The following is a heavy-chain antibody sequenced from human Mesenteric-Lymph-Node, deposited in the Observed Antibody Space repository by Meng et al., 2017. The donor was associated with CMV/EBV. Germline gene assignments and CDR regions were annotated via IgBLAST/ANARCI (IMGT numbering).Heavy chain of an antibody. CDR1: GFTVSSNY. CDR3: AREVAYIPFTIFGVVDY. V-gene: IGHV3-48*04. J-gene: IGHJ4*02. Sequence: GESLKISCAASGFTVSSNYMSWVRQAPGKGLEWVSFISSSSGSTIYYADSVKGRFTISRDNAKNSLYLQMNSPRAEDTAVYYCAREVAYIPFTIFGVVDYWGQGTLVTVSS. D-gene: IGHD3-3*01. CDR2: ISSSSGSTI.